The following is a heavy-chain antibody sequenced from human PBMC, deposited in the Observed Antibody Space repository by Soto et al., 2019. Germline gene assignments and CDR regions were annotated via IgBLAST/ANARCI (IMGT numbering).Heavy chain of an antibody. CDR1: GGSISSYY. Sequence: SETLSLTCTVSGGSISSYYWSWIRQPPGKGLEWIGYIYYSGSTNYNPSLKSRVTISVDTSKNQFSLKLSSVTAADTAVYYCARGRPYYDILTGYSPTRNWFDPWGQGTLVTVSS. CDR3: ARGRPYYDILTGYSPTRNWFDP. D-gene: IGHD3-9*01. CDR2: IYYSGST. V-gene: IGHV4-59*01. J-gene: IGHJ5*02.